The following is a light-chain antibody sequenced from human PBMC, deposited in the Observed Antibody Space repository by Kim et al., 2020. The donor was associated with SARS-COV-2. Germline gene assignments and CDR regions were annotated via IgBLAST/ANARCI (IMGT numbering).Light chain of an antibody. CDR1: ESVSSN. Sequence: EIVMTQSPGTLSVSPGERAILSCRASESVSSNLAWYQQRSGQAPRLLIYDASTRATGVPARFSGSGSGTEFTLTISNLQSEDFAVYFCHQYSDWPPGDTFGQGTKLETK. J-gene: IGKJ2*01. CDR3: HQYSDWPPGDT. CDR2: DAS. V-gene: IGKV3-15*01.